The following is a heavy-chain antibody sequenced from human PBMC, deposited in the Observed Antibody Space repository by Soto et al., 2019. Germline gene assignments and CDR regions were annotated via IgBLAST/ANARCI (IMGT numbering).Heavy chain of an antibody. J-gene: IGHJ4*02. Sequence: GGSLRLSCAASGFTFSSSYMHWVRQAPGKGLQYVSAISPGGDSTFYTDSVKGRFTISRDNSKNMLYLQMGSLTVEDMAVYYCARGFWYGSALYYFHYWGQGTLVTVSS. V-gene: IGHV3-64*02. CDR2: ISPGGDST. D-gene: IGHD3-10*01. CDR1: GFTFSSSY. CDR3: ARGFWYGSALYYFHY.